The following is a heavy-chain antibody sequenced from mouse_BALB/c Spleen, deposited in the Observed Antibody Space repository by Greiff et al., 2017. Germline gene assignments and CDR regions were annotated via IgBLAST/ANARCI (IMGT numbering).Heavy chain of an antibody. J-gene: IGHJ3*01. V-gene: IGHV3-2*02. CDR1: GYSITSDYA. CDR2: ISYSGST. CDR3: ARSAYGNYLAWFAY. D-gene: IGHD2-1*01. Sequence: EVKVEESGPGLVKPSQSLSLTCTVTGYSITSDYAWNWIRQFPGNKLEWMGYISYSGSTSYNPSLKSRISITRDTSKNQFFLQLNSVTTEDTATYYCARSAYGNYLAWFAYWGQGTLVTVSA.